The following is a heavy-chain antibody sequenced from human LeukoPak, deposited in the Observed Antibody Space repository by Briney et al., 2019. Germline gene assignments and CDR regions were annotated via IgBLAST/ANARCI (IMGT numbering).Heavy chain of an antibody. J-gene: IGHJ4*02. CDR2: ISAYNGNT. V-gene: IGHV1-18*01. Sequence: ASVKVSCKASGYTFTSYGISWVRQAPGQGLEWMGRISAYNGNTNYAQKLQGRVTMTTDTSTSTAYMELRSLRSDDTAVYYCARDRKGITMVRGGDFDYWGQGTLVTVSS. CDR3: ARDRKGITMVRGGDFDY. D-gene: IGHD3-10*01. CDR1: GYTFTSYG.